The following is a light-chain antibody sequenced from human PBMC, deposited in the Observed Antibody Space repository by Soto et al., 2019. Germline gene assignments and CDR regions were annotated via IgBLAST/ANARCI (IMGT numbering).Light chain of an antibody. Sequence: DFVMTQSPLSLPVTPGEPASISCRSSQSLLHSNGYNYLDWYLQKPGQSPQLLIYLGSNRASGVPDRFSGSGSGTDFTLKISRVEAEDVGVYYCMQALHTPRTFGQGTKVEIK. CDR1: QSLLHSNGYNY. CDR2: LGS. J-gene: IGKJ1*01. CDR3: MQALHTPRT. V-gene: IGKV2-28*01.